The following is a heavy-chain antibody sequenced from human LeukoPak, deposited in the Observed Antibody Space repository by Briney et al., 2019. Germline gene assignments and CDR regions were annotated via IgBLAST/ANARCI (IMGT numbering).Heavy chain of an antibody. Sequence: SQTLSLTCTASGGSISSGSYYWSWIRQPAGKGLEWIGRMYTSGRTNYNPSLKSRVTISVDTSKNQFSLKLSTVTAADTAVYYCAREGDYWGQGTLVTVSS. CDR1: GGSISSGSYY. CDR2: MYTSGRT. V-gene: IGHV4-61*02. J-gene: IGHJ4*02. CDR3: AREGDY.